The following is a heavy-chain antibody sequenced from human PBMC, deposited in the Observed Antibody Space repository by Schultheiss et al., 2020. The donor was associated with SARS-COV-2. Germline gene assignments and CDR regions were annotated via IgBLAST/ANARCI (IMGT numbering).Heavy chain of an antibody. D-gene: IGHD1-26*01. CDR2: ISSGSTTI. J-gene: IGHJ4*02. CDR3: ASHTWSHWFDD. V-gene: IGHV3-48*02. Sequence: GESLKISCTASGFTISNYAMNWVRQAPGKGLEWISYISSGSTTIHYADSVKGRFTISKDNAKNSLYLQMNRLTDEDTAVYFCASHTWSHWFDDWGQGTQVTVSS. CDR1: GFTISNYA.